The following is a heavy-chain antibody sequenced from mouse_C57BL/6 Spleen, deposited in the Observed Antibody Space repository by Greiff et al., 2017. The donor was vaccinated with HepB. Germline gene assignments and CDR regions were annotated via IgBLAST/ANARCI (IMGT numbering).Heavy chain of an antibody. V-gene: IGHV5-4*03. D-gene: IGHD1-1*01. CDR2: ISDGGSYT. J-gene: IGHJ2*01. CDR3: ARVGDYYGSSYVY. Sequence: EVKLMESGGGLVKPGGSLKLSCAASGFTFSSYAMSWVRQTPGKRLEWVATISDGGSYTYYPDNVKGRFTISRDNAKNNLYLQMSHLKSEDTAMYYCARVGDYYGSSYVYWGQGTTLTVSS. CDR1: GFTFSSYA.